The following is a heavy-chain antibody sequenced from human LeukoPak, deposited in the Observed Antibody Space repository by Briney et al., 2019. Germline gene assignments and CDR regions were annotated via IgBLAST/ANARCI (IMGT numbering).Heavy chain of an antibody. CDR2: ISGSGGST. V-gene: IGHV3-23*01. CDR1: GFTFSSYG. Sequence: GGSLRLSCAASGFTFSSYGMSWVRQAPGKGLEWVSAISGSGGSTYYADSVKGRFTISRDNSKNTLYLQMNSLRAEDTAVYYCARGISSRGAFDIWGQGTLVTVSS. D-gene: IGHD3-3*02. CDR3: ARGISSRGAFDI. J-gene: IGHJ3*02.